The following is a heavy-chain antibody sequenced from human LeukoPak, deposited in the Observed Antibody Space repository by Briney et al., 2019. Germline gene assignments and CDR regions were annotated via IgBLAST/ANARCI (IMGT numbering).Heavy chain of an antibody. CDR3: IRESNYYDSSTSPGYFDL. CDR1: GFTFSTYD. J-gene: IGHJ2*01. Sequence: GGSLRLSCAASGFTFSTYDMHWVRQAAGEGLEWVSAIDTAGGTYYPGSVKGRFNISRENTKNSLYLQMNSLRAGDTAVYYCIRESNYYDSSTSPGYFDLWGRGTLVTVSS. CDR2: IDTAGGT. V-gene: IGHV3-13*04. D-gene: IGHD3-22*01.